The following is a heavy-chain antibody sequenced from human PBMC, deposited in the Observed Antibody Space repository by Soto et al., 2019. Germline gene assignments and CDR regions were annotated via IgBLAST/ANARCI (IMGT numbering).Heavy chain of an antibody. Sequence: EVQLLESGGDFVQPGRSLRLSCAASGFPFSNHAMSWVRQAPGKGLEWLSAISATGGSTYYADSVRGRVSISRDNSKNTVFLQMDSLTAEDTAVYFCAKNYNWNFVVEYWGRGTLVTVS. D-gene: IGHD1-7*01. V-gene: IGHV3-23*01. J-gene: IGHJ4*02. CDR2: ISATGGST. CDR3: AKNYNWNFVVEY. CDR1: GFPFSNHA.